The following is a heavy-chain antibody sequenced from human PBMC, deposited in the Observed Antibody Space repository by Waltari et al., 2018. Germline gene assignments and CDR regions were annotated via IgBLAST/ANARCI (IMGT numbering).Heavy chain of an antibody. V-gene: IGHV3-74*01. J-gene: IGHJ6*03. CDR1: GFTFSHYW. Sequence: EVQLVESGGGLVQPGGSLRLSCSVSGFTFSHYWMNWVRQAPGKGLEWVAHITTDGSSKNYADSVTGRFTISRDNTKDTLYLEMNSLTAEDTAVYYCTRDAVGHMDVWGKGTTVTVS. D-gene: IGHD2-15*01. CDR3: TRDAVGHMDV. CDR2: ITTDGSSK.